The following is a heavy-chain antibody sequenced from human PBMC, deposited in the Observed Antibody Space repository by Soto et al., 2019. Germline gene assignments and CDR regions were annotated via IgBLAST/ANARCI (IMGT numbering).Heavy chain of an antibody. CDR2: ISWNSGSI. D-gene: IGHD1-26*01. J-gene: IGHJ3*02. CDR1: GFTFDDYA. V-gene: IGHV3-9*01. Sequence: EVQLVESGGGLVQPGRSLRLSCAASGFTFDDYAMHWVRQAPGKGLEWVSGISWNSGSIGYADSVKGRFTISRDNAKNSLYLQMNSLRAEDTALYYGAKDMFEIVGATSSFDIWGQGTMVTVSS. CDR3: AKDMFEIVGATSSFDI.